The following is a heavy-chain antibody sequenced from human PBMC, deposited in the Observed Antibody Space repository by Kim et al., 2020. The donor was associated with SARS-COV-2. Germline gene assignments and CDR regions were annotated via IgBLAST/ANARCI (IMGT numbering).Heavy chain of an antibody. CDR2: ISSSSSTI. CDR1: GFTFSSYS. D-gene: IGHD3-10*01. J-gene: IGHJ3*02. V-gene: IGHV3-48*02. CDR3: ARDFEYGAQGPTSSGAFDI. Sequence: GGSLRLSCAASGFTFSSYSMNWVRQAPGKGLEWVSYISSSSSTIYYADSVKGRFTISRDNAKNSLYLQMNSLRDEDTAVYYCARDFEYGAQGPTSSGAFDIWGQGTMVTVSS.